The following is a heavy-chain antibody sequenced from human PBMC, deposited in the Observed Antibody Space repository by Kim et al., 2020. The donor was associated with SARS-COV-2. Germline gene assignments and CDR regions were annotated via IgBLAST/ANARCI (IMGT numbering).Heavy chain of an antibody. D-gene: IGHD6-19*01. CDR3: TRGPRKSIAVAGTLFPRYYYYYYMDV. J-gene: IGHJ6*03. V-gene: IGHV3-49*04. CDR1: GFTFGDYA. Sequence: GGSLRLSCTASGFTFGDYAMSWVRQAPGKGLEWVGFIRSKAYGGTTEYAASVKGRFTISRDDSKSIAYLQMNSLKTEDTAVYYCTRGPRKSIAVAGTLFPRYYYYYYMDVWGKGTTVTVSS. CDR2: IRSKAYGGTT.